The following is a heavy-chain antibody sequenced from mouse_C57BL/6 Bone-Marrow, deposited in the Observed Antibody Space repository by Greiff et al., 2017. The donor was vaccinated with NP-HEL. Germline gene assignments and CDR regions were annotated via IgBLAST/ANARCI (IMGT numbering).Heavy chain of an antibody. V-gene: IGHV1-55*01. CDR3: TRSDTSWFAY. J-gene: IGHJ3*01. CDR2: IYPGSGST. CDR1: GYTFTSYW. Sequence: VQLQQSGAELVKPGASVKMSCKASGYTFTSYWITWVKQRPGQGLEWIGDIYPGSGSTNYNEKFKSKATLTVDTSSSTAYMQLSRLTSEDSAVFYSTRSDTSWFAYWGQGTLVTVSA.